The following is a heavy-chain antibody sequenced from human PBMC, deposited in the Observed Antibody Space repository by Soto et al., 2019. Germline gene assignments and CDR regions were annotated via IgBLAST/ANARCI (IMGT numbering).Heavy chain of an antibody. D-gene: IGHD3-10*01. CDR3: AREGKLLWFGELSGRPHRISDAFDI. V-gene: IGHV4-34*01. J-gene: IGHJ3*02. CDR2: INHSGST. Sequence: QVQLQQWGAGLLKPSETLSLTCAVYGGSFSGYYWSWIRQPPGKGLEWIGEINHSGSTNYNPSLKSRVTISVDTSKNQCALKLSSVTAADTAVYYCAREGKLLWFGELSGRPHRISDAFDIWGQGTMVTVSS. CDR1: GGSFSGYY.